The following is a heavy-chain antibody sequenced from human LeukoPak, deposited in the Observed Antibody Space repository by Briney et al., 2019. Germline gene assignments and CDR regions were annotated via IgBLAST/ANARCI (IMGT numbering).Heavy chain of an antibody. CDR3: ARGVGMVATISKKHFDY. Sequence: VXQAPGXGLEWMGWMNPNSGNTGYAQKFQGRVTMTRNTSISTAYMELSSLRSDDTAVYYCARGVGMVATISKKHFDYWGQGTLVTVSS. V-gene: IGHV1-8*01. D-gene: IGHD5-12*01. J-gene: IGHJ4*02. CDR2: MNPNSGNT.